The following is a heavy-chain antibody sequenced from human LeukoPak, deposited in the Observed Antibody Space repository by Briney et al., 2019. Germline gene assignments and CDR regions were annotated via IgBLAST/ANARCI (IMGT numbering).Heavy chain of an antibody. Sequence: PSETLSLTCTVSGGSISSSSYYWGWIRQPPGKGLEWIGSIYYSGSTYYNPSLKSRVTISVDTSKNQFSLKLSSVTAADTAVYYCARVSGELNEQYFQHWGQGTLVTVSS. CDR3: ARVSGELNEQYFQH. J-gene: IGHJ1*01. D-gene: IGHD1-26*01. V-gene: IGHV4-39*01. CDR2: IYYSGST. CDR1: GGSISSSSYY.